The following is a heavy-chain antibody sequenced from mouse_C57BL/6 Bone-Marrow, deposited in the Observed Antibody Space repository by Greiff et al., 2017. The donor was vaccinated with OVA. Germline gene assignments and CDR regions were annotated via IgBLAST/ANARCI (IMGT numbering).Heavy chain of an antibody. D-gene: IGHD1-1*01. J-gene: IGHJ1*03. CDR3: AGDPLYYYGSSHWYFDV. CDR1: GFPITSGYY. CDR2: ITHSGET. V-gene: IGHV12-3*01. Sequence: VQLQESGPGLVKPSQSLFLTCSITGFPITSGYYWIWIRQSPGKPLEWMGYITHSGETFYNPSLQSPISITRETSKNQFFLQLNSVTTEDTAMYYCAGDPLYYYGSSHWYFDVWGTGTTVTVSS.